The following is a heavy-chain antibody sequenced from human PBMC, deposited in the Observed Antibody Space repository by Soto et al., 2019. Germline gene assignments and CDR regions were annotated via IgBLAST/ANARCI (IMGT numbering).Heavy chain of an antibody. D-gene: IGHD5-12*01. CDR1: GFTFSSYA. Sequence: GGSLRLSCAASGFTFSSYAMSWVRQAPGKGLEWVSAISGSGGSTYYADSVKGRFTISRDNSKNTLYLQMNSLRAEDTAVYYCAKILGRYSGYDVFDYWGQGTLVTVSS. CDR2: ISGSGGST. CDR3: AKILGRYSGYDVFDY. J-gene: IGHJ4*02. V-gene: IGHV3-23*01.